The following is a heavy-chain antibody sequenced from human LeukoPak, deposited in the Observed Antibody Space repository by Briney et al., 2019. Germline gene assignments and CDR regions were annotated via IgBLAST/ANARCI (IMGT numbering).Heavy chain of an antibody. CDR2: IYPGDSDT. Sequence: GESLKISCKGSGYSFTSYWIGWVRQMPGKGLEWMGIIYPGDSDTRYSPSFQGQVTISADKSISTAYLQWSSLKASDTAMYYCARHGPGGPSPALSSSSAFFDYWGQGTLVTVSS. CDR3: ARHGPGGPSPALSSSSAFFDY. V-gene: IGHV5-51*01. D-gene: IGHD6-6*01. J-gene: IGHJ4*02. CDR1: GYSFTSYW.